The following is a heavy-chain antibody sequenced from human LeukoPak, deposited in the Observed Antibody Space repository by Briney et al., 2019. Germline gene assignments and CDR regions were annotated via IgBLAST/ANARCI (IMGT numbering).Heavy chain of an antibody. CDR3: ARERRGAAAGPKRVYYYYYMDV. D-gene: IGHD6-13*01. J-gene: IGHJ6*03. CDR2: INPSGGST. V-gene: IGHV1-46*01. Sequence: ASVKVSCKASGYTFTSYYMHWVRQAPGQGLEWMGIINPSGGSTSYAQKFQGRVTMTRDMSTSTVYMELSSLRSEDTAVYYCARERRGAAAGPKRVYYYYYMDVWGKGTTVAVSS. CDR1: GYTFTSYY.